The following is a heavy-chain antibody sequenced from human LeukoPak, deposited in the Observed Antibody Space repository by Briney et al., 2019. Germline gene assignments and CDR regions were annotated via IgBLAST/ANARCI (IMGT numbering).Heavy chain of an antibody. J-gene: IGHJ4*02. CDR1: GYTFTSYD. CDR2: MNPNSGNT. Sequence: GASVKVSCKASGYTFTSYDIYWVRQATGQGLEWMGWMNPNSGNTGYAQKFQGRVTMTRNTSISTAYMELSSLRSEDTAVYYCARGSRSGTLGKYYYGSGSYLGYWGQGTLVTVSS. D-gene: IGHD3-10*01. CDR3: ARGSRSGTLGKYYYGSGSYLGY. V-gene: IGHV1-8*01.